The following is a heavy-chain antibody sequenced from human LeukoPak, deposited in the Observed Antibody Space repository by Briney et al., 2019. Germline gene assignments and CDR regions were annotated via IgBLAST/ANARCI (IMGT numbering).Heavy chain of an antibody. D-gene: IGHD3-3*01. CDR1: GDSISRYY. V-gene: IGHV4-59*01. Sequence: SETLSLTCTVSGDSISRYYWSWIRQPPGKGLEWIGYIYYSGSTNYNPSLKSRVTISVDTSKNQFSLKLSSVTAADTAVYYCARGRFLDAFDIRGQGTMVTVSS. J-gene: IGHJ3*02. CDR2: IYYSGST. CDR3: ARGRFLDAFDI.